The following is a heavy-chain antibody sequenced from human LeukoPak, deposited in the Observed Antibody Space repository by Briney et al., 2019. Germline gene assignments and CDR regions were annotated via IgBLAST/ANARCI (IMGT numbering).Heavy chain of an antibody. CDR3: ARVLRGGTHYFVY. J-gene: IGHJ4*02. D-gene: IGHD1-26*01. CDR2: IFYSGTT. Sequence: SETLSLTCTVSGGTISSSSYYWVWIRQPPGKGLEWIGNIFYSGTTYYNPSLKSRVTISVDTSKNQFSLKMRSVTAADTAAYYCARVLRGGTHYFVYCGQGTLVTVSS. CDR1: GGTISSSSYY. V-gene: IGHV4-39*01.